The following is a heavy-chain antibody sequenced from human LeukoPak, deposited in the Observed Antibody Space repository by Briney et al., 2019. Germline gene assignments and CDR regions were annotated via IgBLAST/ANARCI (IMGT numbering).Heavy chain of an antibody. D-gene: IGHD5-18*01. Sequence: SETLSLTCTVSGGSISSSSYYWGWIRQPPGKGLEWIGSIYYSGNTYYNPSLKSRVTISVDTSKNQFSLKLSTLTAADTAVYYCARQSTAMGTFDYWGQGTLVPVSS. J-gene: IGHJ4*02. CDR1: GGSISSSSYY. V-gene: IGHV4-39*01. CDR2: IYYSGNT. CDR3: ARQSTAMGTFDY.